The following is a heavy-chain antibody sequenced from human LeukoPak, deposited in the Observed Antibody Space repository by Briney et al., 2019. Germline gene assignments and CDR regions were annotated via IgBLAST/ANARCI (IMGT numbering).Heavy chain of an antibody. CDR2: IYSGGST. Sequence: GGSLRLSCAASGFTVSSNYMSWVRQAPGKGLEWVSIIYSGGSTYYADSVKGRFTISRDNSKNTLYLQMNSLRAEDTAVYYCARGPSGYSYGSRFDYWGQGTLVTVYS. J-gene: IGHJ4*02. D-gene: IGHD5-18*01. CDR3: ARGPSGYSYGSRFDY. CDR1: GFTVSSNY. V-gene: IGHV3-66*01.